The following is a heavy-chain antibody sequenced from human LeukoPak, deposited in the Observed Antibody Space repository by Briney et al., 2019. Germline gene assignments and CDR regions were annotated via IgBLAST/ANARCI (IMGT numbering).Heavy chain of an antibody. J-gene: IGHJ4*02. Sequence: GGSLGLSCAASGFTFNTYGMNWVRQAPGKGLEWVSFIRYDGSNEYYADSVKGRFTISRDNSKNTLYLQMNSLRAEDTAVYYCAKESQLSYSGTFYIDYWGQGTLVTVSS. D-gene: IGHD1-26*01. CDR2: IRYDGSNE. CDR3: AKESQLSYSGTFYIDY. CDR1: GFTFNTYG. V-gene: IGHV3-30*02.